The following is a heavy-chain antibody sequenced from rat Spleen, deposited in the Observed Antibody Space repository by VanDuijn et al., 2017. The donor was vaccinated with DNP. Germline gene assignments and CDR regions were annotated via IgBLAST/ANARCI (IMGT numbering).Heavy chain of an antibody. J-gene: IGHJ2*01. Sequence: EVQLQESGPGLVKPSQSLSLTCSVTGYSITSSYRWNWIRKFPGNKLEWMGYINSAGSTNYNPSLKSRISITRDTSKNQFFLQLNSVTTEDTATYYCTTDFERGYWGQGVMVTVSS. CDR1: GYSITSSYR. V-gene: IGHV3-3*01. CDR2: INSAGST. CDR3: TTDFERGY. D-gene: IGHD1-10*01.